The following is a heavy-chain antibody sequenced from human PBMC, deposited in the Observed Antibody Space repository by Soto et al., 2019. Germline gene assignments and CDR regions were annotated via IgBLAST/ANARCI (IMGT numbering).Heavy chain of an antibody. CDR2: IGTAGDT. CDR1: GFTFSSYD. CDR3: ARGRSGSYFDY. Sequence: EVQLVESGGGLVQPGGSLRLSCAASGFTFSSYDMHWVRQATGKGLEWVSAIGTAGDTYYPGSVKGRFTISRENAKNSLYLQMNSLRAGDTAVYYCARGRSGSYFDYWGQGTLVTVSS. V-gene: IGHV3-13*01. J-gene: IGHJ4*02.